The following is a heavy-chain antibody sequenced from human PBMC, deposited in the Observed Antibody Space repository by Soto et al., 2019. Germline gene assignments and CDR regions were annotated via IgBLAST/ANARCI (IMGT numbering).Heavy chain of an antibody. CDR3: ARDTMTTRVYYYYYYGMDV. J-gene: IGHJ6*02. V-gene: IGHV3-33*01. CDR1: GFTFSSYG. CDR2: IWYDGSNK. Sequence: PGGSLRLSCAASGFTFSSYGMHWVRQAPGKGLEWVAVIWYDGSNKYYADSVKGRFTISRDNSKNTLYLQMNSLRAEDTAVYYCARDTMTTRVYYYYYYGMDVWGQGTTVTVSS. D-gene: IGHD3-22*01.